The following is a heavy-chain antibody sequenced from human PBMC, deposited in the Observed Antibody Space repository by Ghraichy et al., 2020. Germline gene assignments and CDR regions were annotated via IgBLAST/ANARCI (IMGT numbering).Heavy chain of an antibody. CDR2: IYHSGST. J-gene: IGHJ5*02. V-gene: IGHV4-4*02. Sequence: SETLSLTCAVSGGSISSSNWWSWVRQPPGKGLEWIGEIYHSGSTNYNPSLKSRVTISVDKSKNQFSLKLSSVTAADTAVYYCARGIMSGLWWRGWFDPWGQGTLVTVSS. D-gene: IGHD4/OR15-4a*01. CDR1: GGSISSSNW. CDR3: ARGIMSGLWWRGWFDP.